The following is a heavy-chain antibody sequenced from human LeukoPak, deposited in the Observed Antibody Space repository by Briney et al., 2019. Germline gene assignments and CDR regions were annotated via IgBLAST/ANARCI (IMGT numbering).Heavy chain of an antibody. CDR3: ARAVSRWLQFSWFDP. Sequence: ASVKVSCKASGYTFTGYYMHWVRQAPGQGLEWMGRINPNSGGTNYAQKFQGRVTMTRDTSISTAYMELSRLRSDDTAVYYCARAVSRWLQFSWFDPWGRGTLVTVSS. CDR2: INPNSGGT. V-gene: IGHV1-2*06. J-gene: IGHJ5*02. CDR1: GYTFTGYY. D-gene: IGHD5-24*01.